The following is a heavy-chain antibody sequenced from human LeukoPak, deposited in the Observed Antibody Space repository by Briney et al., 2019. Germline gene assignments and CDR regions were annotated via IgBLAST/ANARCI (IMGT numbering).Heavy chain of an antibody. CDR2: INHSGST. D-gene: IGHD3-9*01. CDR3: ARRGRDSDWFPTTIDY. J-gene: IGHJ4*02. CDR1: GESFIHFY. Sequence: SETLSLTCAVYGESFIHFYWTWIRQSPGRGLEWIGEINHSGSTNYNLSLKSRVTLSIDTSRNQFSLRLTSVTVADTAVYYCARRGRDSDWFPTTIDYWGQGSLVTVSS. V-gene: IGHV4-34*01.